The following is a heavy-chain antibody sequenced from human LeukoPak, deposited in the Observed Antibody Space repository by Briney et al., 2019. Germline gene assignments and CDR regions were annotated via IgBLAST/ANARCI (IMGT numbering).Heavy chain of an antibody. CDR2: INPDGRDT. J-gene: IGHJ1*01. CDR1: GFTFSSYW. CDR3: TSWGDTTAEYFQR. D-gene: IGHD2-21*02. V-gene: IGHV3-7*01. Sequence: PGGSLRLSCAASGFTFSSYWMNWARQAPGKGLEWVASINPDGRDTYYVDSVKGRFTISRDNAQNSMYLQMNSLRVEDTAVYYCTSWGDTTAEYFQRWGQGTLVTVSS.